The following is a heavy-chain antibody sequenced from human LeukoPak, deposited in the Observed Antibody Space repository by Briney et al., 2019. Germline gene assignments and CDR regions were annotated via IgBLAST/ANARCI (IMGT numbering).Heavy chain of an antibody. CDR1: GASITTTSHY. V-gene: IGHV4-39*07. CDR3: ARDRGTWNDDGFDY. CDR2: IYYSGST. Sequence: SETLSLTCTVSGASITTTSHYWGWIRQPPGKGLEWLGTIYYSGSTYYNPSLGSRVTISVDTSKNQISLKLSSVTAADTAVYYCARDRGTWNDDGFDYWGQGTLVTVSS. J-gene: IGHJ4*02. D-gene: IGHD1-1*01.